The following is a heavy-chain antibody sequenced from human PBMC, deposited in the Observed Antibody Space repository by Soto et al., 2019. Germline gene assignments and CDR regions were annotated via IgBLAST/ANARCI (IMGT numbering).Heavy chain of an antibody. CDR3: ARDLHLVEMATITAFDY. Sequence: QVQLVESGGGVVQPGRSLRLSCAASGFTFSSYAMHWVRQALGKGLEWVAVISYDGSNKYYADSVKGRFTISRDNSKNTLYLQMNSLRAEDTAVYYCARDLHLVEMATITAFDYWGQGTLVTVSS. V-gene: IGHV3-30-3*01. J-gene: IGHJ4*02. CDR1: GFTFSSYA. CDR2: ISYDGSNK. D-gene: IGHD5-12*01.